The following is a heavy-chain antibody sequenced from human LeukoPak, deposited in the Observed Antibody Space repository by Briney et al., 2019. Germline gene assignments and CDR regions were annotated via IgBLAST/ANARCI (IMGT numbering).Heavy chain of an antibody. V-gene: IGHV4-59*01. D-gene: IGHD2-8*01. CDR1: GASISSYY. CDR3: ARAPNPDFFDD. CDR2: IYYSGGI. Sequence: SETLSLTCTVSGASISSYYWSWIRQPPGKGLEWIGDIYYSGGIKYNPSLKSRVTMSVDTSKNQFSLKLSSVTAADTAVYYCARAPNPDFFDDWGQGTLVTVSS. J-gene: IGHJ4*02.